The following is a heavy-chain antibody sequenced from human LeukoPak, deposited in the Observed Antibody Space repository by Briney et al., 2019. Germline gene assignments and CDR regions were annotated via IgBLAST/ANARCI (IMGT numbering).Heavy chain of an antibody. J-gene: IGHJ5*02. CDR2: IYYSGST. V-gene: IGHV4-38-2*01. CDR1: AYSVSSGFY. Sequence: PSQTLSLTCAVSAYSVSSGFYWGWIRQPPGKGLEWIGNIYYSGSTYYSPSLKSRLTISVDTSKNQLSLKLSSVTAADTAVYYCATSAQNSTGYYYSFDPWGQGTLVTVSS. D-gene: IGHD3-22*01. CDR3: ATSAQNSTGYYYSFDP.